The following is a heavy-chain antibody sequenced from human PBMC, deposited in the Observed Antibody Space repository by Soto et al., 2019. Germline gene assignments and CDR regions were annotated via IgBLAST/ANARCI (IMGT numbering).Heavy chain of an antibody. J-gene: IGHJ4*02. V-gene: IGHV4-4*02. D-gene: IGHD1-20*01. CDR1: GGSITSDDNW. CDR2: IYHSGST. CDR3: ESIRRYSRDY. Sequence: SETLSLTCAVSGGSITSDDNWWSWVRQPPGKGLEWIGEIYHSGSTNYNPSLNSRVTISVDKSKNQFSLKLTSVTAADTAVYYCESIRRYSRDYWSQGARVTVSS.